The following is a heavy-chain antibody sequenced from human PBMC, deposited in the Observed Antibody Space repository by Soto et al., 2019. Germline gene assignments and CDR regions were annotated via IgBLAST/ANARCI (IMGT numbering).Heavy chain of an antibody. Sequence: QVQLVQSGAEVKKPGASVKVSCKASGYTFTSYYMHWVRQAPGQGLEWMGIINPSGGSTSYAQKFQGRVTMTRDTSTSTVYMELSSLRSEDTAVYYCARGGDIVVVVAYYYFDYWGQGTLVTVSS. CDR2: INPSGGST. D-gene: IGHD2-15*01. CDR1: GYTFTSYY. CDR3: ARGGDIVVVVAYYYFDY. J-gene: IGHJ4*02. V-gene: IGHV1-46*03.